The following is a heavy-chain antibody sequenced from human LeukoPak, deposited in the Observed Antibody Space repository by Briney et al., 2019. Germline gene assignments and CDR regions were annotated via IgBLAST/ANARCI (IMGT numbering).Heavy chain of an antibody. CDR2: INPNSGGT. V-gene: IGHV1-2*02. Sequence: ASVKVSCKASGYTFTGYYMHWVRQAPGQGLEWMGWINPNSGGTNYAQKFQGRVTMTRDTSISTAYMELSRLRSDDTAVYYCARGARYSGSYARWRHFDYWGQGTLVTASS. D-gene: IGHD1-26*01. CDR3: ARGARYSGSYARWRHFDY. J-gene: IGHJ4*02. CDR1: GYTFTGYY.